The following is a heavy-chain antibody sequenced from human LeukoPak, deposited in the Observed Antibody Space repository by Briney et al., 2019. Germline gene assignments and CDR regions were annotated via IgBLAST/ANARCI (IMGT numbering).Heavy chain of an antibody. Sequence: GQSLKISCKVSGYNFTNYCIAWVRQLPGQGLEWMGHIYPGDSETRYSPSFQGQVTISVDKSITTAYLQWSGLKASDTAMYYCAGAKGIAPRPPYWGQGTLVTVSA. CDR1: GYNFTNYC. CDR3: AGAKGIAPRPPY. D-gene: IGHD6-6*01. J-gene: IGHJ4*02. V-gene: IGHV5-51*01. CDR2: IYPGDSET.